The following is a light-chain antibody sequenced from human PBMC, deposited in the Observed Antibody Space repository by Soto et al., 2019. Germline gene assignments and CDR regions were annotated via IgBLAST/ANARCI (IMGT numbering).Light chain of an antibody. CDR1: QSLSSY. CDR2: DAA. CDR3: QQRSDWPHT. V-gene: IGKV3-11*01. J-gene: IGKJ2*01. Sequence: EIVLTQSPATLSLSPGARVTLSCRASQSLSSYLAWYQQKPGQAPRLLIYDAANRATGIPARFSSSGYGTDFTLTISSLEPEDFAVYYCQQRSDWPHTFGQGTKLEI.